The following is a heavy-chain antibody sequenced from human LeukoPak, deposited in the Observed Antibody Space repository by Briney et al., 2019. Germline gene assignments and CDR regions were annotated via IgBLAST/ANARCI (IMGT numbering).Heavy chain of an antibody. D-gene: IGHD5-18*01. V-gene: IGHV3-30*02. Sequence: PGGSLRLSCAASGFTFSSYAMHWVRQAPGKGLEWVAVIWYGGSNKYYADSVKGRFTISRDNSKNTLYLQMNSLRAEDTAVYYCAKGGVDTAMGPYYYYMDVWGKGTTVTVSS. CDR3: AKGGVDTAMGPYYYYMDV. CDR1: GFTFSSYA. J-gene: IGHJ6*03. CDR2: IWYGGSNK.